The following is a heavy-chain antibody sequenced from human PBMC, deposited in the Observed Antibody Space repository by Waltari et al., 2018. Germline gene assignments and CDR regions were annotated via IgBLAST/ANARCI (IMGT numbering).Heavy chain of an antibody. CDR2: INHSGST. V-gene: IGHV4-34*01. Sequence: QVQLQQWGAGLLKPSETLSLTCAVYVGSFSGDYWRRIRQPAGKGLEWIGEINHSGSTNYNPSLKSRVTISVDTSKNQFSLKLSSVTAADTAVYYCARATRYSSGFDYWGQGTLVTVSS. CDR1: VGSFSGDY. J-gene: IGHJ4*02. CDR3: ARATRYSSGFDY. D-gene: IGHD6-19*01.